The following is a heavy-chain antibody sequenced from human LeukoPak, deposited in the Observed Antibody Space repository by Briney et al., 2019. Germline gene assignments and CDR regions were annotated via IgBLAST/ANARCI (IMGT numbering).Heavy chain of an antibody. Sequence: PGRSLRLSCAASGFTFSSYAMHWVRQAPGKGLEWVAVISYDGSNKYYADSVKGRFTISRDNSKNTLYLQMNSLGAEHTAVYYCARGIAAFDYWGQGTLVTVSS. D-gene: IGHD6-6*01. V-gene: IGHV3-30-3*01. CDR1: GFTFSSYA. J-gene: IGHJ4*02. CDR3: ARGIAAFDY. CDR2: ISYDGSNK.